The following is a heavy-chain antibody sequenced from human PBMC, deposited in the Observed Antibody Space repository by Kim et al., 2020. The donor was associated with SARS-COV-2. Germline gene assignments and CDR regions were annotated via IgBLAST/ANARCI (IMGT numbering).Heavy chain of an antibody. D-gene: IGHD2-21*02. CDR3: ARLLRIVVVTAILNWFDP. CDR1: GGSFSGYY. Sequence: SETLSLTCAVYGGSFSGYYWSWIRQPPGKGLEWIGEINHSGSTNYNPSLKSRVTISVDTSKNQFSLKLSSVTAADTAVYYCARLLRIVVVTAILNWFDPWGQGTLVTVSS. CDR2: INHSGST. J-gene: IGHJ5*02. V-gene: IGHV4-34*01.